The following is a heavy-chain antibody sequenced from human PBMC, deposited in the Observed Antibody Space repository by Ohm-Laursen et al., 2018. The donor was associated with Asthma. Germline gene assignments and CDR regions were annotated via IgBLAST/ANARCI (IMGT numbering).Heavy chain of an antibody. CDR1: GFTFRSYA. V-gene: IGHV3-30-3*01. D-gene: IGHD3-3*01. Sequence: SLRLSCSASGFTFRSYAMHWVRQAPGKGLEWLAYTTYDGDNKYYATSVKGRFTISRDNSKNTVYLQMNSLRAEDTAVYYCARDVMEWYLPAFDFWGQGTLVTVSS. CDR3: ARDVMEWYLPAFDF. CDR2: TTYDGDNK. J-gene: IGHJ4*02.